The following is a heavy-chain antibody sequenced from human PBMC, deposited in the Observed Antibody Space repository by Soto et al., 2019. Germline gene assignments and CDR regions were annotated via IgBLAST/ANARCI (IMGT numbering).Heavy chain of an antibody. CDR2: INHSGST. J-gene: IGHJ5*02. CDR3: ASSPGAVTIPLKTYNWFDP. V-gene: IGHV4-34*01. CDR1: GGSFSGYY. D-gene: IGHD4-4*01. Sequence: QVQLQQWGAGLLKPSETLSLTCAVYGGSFSGYYWSWIRQPPGKGLEWIGEINHSGSTNYNPSLKSQVTISVHSSKNQFSLELSSVTAADTAVYYCASSPGAVTIPLKTYNWFDPWGQGTLVTVSS.